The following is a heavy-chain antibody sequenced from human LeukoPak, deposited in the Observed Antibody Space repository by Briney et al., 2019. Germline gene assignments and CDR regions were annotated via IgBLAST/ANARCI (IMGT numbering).Heavy chain of an antibody. J-gene: IGHJ3*02. D-gene: IGHD2-15*01. CDR2: VYHSGST. CDR3: ARGIDEGYCSGGSCYVDAFDI. V-gene: IGHV4-4*02. Sequence: SGTLSLTCAVSGDSISTNHWWSWVRQPPGKGLEGIGEVYHSGSTNYNPSLKSRVTISVDTSKNQFSLKLSSVTAADTAVYYCARGIDEGYCSGGSCYVDAFDIWGQGTMVTVSS. CDR1: GDSISTNHW.